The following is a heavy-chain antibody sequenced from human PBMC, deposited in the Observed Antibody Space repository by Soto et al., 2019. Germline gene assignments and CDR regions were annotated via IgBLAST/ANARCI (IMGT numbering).Heavy chain of an antibody. CDR1: GVSFSCYY. CDR3: ARAPYYDYVWGSYRYGFGS. D-gene: IGHD3-16*02. V-gene: IGHV4-34*01. Sequence: SETLSLTCAVYGVSFSCYYLSLIRQPPGKGVEWIGEINHSGSTNYNPSLKSRVTISVDTSKNQFSLKLSSVTAADTAVYYCARAPYYDYVWGSYRYGFGSWGQGTLVTVSS. CDR2: INHSGST. J-gene: IGHJ5*02.